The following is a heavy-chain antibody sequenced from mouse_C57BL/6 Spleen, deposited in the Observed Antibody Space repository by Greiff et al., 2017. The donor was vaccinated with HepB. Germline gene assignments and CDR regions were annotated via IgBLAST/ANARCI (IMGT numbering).Heavy chain of an antibody. CDR1: GFTFSDYG. V-gene: IGHV5-17*01. CDR2: ISSGSSTI. Sequence: EVKLMESGGGLVKPGGSLKLSCAASGFTFSDYGMHWVRQAPEKGLEWVAYISSGSSTIYYADTVKGRFTISRDNAMNTLFLQMTSLRSEDTAMYYCARSYDYYFDYWGQGTTLTVSS. D-gene: IGHD2-4*01. J-gene: IGHJ2*01. CDR3: ARSYDYYFDY.